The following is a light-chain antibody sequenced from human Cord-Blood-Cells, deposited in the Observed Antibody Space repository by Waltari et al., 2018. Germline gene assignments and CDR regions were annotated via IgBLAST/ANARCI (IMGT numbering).Light chain of an antibody. J-gene: IGKJ2*01. CDR2: GAS. V-gene: IGKV3D-7*01. CDR3: QQDYNLPYT. Sequence: IVMTHHPANLHLSQAERATLSYRASQSVRSSYLSWYQQKPGQAPRLLIYGASTRATGIPARFSGSGSGTDFTLTISSLQPEDFAVYYCQQDYNLPYTFGQGTKLEIK. CDR1: QSVRSSY.